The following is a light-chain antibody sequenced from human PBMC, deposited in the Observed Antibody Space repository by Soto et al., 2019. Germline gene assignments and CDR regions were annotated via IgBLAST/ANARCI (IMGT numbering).Light chain of an antibody. CDR3: QHYNNLPPSWT. J-gene: IGKJ1*01. Sequence: EILMTQSTATLSVSPGERATLSCRASQRFSSNLAWYQQKPGQAPRLLIYGASTRATGIPDRFSGSGSGTDFTLPISSLQSEDFSVYYCQHYNNLPPSWTFGQGTKVEV. CDR2: GAS. CDR1: QRFSSN. V-gene: IGKV3-15*01.